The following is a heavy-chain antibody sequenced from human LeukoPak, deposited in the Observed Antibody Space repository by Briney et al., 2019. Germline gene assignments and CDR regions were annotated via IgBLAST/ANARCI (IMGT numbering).Heavy chain of an antibody. J-gene: IGHJ4*02. CDR1: GGSISSHY. Sequence: LSLTCTVSGGSISSHYWSWVRQAPGKGLEWVGFIRSKAYGGTTEYAASVKGRFTISRDDSKSIAYLQMNSLKTEDTAVYYCTRVDTVTSFDYWGQGTLVTVSS. CDR3: TRVDTVTSFDY. V-gene: IGHV3-49*04. CDR2: IRSKAYGGTT. D-gene: IGHD4-17*01.